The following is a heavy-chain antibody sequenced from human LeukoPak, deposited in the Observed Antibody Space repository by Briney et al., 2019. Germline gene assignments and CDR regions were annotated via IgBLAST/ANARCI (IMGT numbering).Heavy chain of an antibody. Sequence: GGSLRLSCAASGFTFSSYAMSWVRQAPGKGLGWVSAISGSGGSTYYADSVKGRFTISRVNSKNTLYLQMNSLRAEDTAVYYCAKLIAAANPLDYWGQGTLVTVSS. CDR1: GFTFSSYA. J-gene: IGHJ4*02. D-gene: IGHD6-13*01. CDR2: ISGSGGST. V-gene: IGHV3-23*01. CDR3: AKLIAAANPLDY.